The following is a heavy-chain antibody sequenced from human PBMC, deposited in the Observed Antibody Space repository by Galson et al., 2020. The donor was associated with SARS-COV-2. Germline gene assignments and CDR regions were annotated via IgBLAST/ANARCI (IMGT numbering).Heavy chain of an antibody. V-gene: IGHV3-64D*06. J-gene: IGHJ5*02. CDR3: LSYSSTLQNH. CDR1: GFIFSDYA. Sequence: GGSLRLSCSASGFIFSDYAMHWVRQAPGKGLEYVSAISSNGGTSFYADSVNGRFTMSRDNSKNMFYLQMTALRLEDTAFYYCLSYSSTLQNHWGQGTLVTVSS. CDR2: ISSNGGTS. D-gene: IGHD2-2*01.